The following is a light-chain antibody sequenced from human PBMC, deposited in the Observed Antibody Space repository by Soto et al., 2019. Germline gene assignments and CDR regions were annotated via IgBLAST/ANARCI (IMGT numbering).Light chain of an antibody. Sequence: QSVLTQPPSASGSPGQSVTISCTGTSSDVGGYNYVSWYQQHPGKAPKLMIYEVSKRPSGVPDRFSGSKSGNTASLTVSGLQAEDEAYYYCSSYAGTNNVLFGGGTQLTVL. V-gene: IGLV2-8*01. CDR2: EVS. CDR1: SSDVGGYNY. J-gene: IGLJ2*01. CDR3: SSYAGTNNVL.